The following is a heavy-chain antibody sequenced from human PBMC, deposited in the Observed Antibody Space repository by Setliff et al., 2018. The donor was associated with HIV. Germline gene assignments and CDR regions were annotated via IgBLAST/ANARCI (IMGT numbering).Heavy chain of an antibody. CDR1: SYSISSGYY. CDR3: ARAYYYYYMDV. CDR2: IYHSGST. V-gene: IGHV4-38-2*01. J-gene: IGHJ6*03. Sequence: SETLSLTCAVSSYSISSGYYWGWIRQPPGKGLEWIGSIYHSGSTNYNPSLKSRVTISVDTSKNQFSLKLSSVTAADTAVYYCARAYYYYYMDVWGKGTTVTVSS.